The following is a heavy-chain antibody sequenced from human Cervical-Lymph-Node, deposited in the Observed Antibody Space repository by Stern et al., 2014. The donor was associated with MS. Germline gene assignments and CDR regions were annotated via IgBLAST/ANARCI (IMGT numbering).Heavy chain of an antibody. D-gene: IGHD3-9*01. Sequence: VQLVQSGGGLVQPGGSLRLSCAASGFIFNSYSMNWVRQAPGKGLEWISYIRSSSGAISYADSVKGRFTISSDIAKSSLYLQMNSLRDEDTAVYYCVRDLDFAFDFWGQGSLVTV. J-gene: IGHJ4*02. V-gene: IGHV3-48*02. CDR3: VRDLDFAFDF. CDR1: GFIFNSYS. CDR2: IRSSSGAI.